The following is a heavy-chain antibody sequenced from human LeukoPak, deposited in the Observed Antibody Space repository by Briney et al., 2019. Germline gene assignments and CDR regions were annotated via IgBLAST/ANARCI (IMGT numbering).Heavy chain of an antibody. J-gene: IGHJ4*02. V-gene: IGHV3-30*02. CDR2: IRYDESDK. CDR1: GFTFSHYG. Sequence: TGGSLRLSCATSGFTFSHYGMHWVRQPPGRGLDWVAHIRYDESDKYYADSVKGRFTISRDISKNTVYLQMNSLRAEDTAVYYCARDGGSSWYFDYWGQGTLVTVSS. D-gene: IGHD6-13*01. CDR3: ARDGGSSWYFDY.